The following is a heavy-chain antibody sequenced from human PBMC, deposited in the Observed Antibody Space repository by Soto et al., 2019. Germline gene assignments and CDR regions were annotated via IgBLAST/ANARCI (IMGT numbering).Heavy chain of an antibody. J-gene: IGHJ4*02. CDR3: ARGGRQWLVTSDFNY. Sequence: VQLVESGGGVVQPGRSLRLSCAASGFTFSDYAMHWVRQAPGKGLEWVAVVSHDGRNTHYADSLKGRFTISRDSSKNTVSLERTSLRAEDTAVYYGARGGRQWLVTSDFNYWGQGALVTVSS. CDR2: VSHDGRNT. V-gene: IGHV3-30*03. CDR1: GFTFSDYA. D-gene: IGHD6-19*01.